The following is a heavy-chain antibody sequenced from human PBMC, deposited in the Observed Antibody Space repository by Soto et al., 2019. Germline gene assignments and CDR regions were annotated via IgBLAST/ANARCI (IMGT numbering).Heavy chain of an antibody. J-gene: IGHJ6*03. CDR2: INHSGST. CDR1: GGSFSGYY. D-gene: IGHD3-9*01. CDR3: ARALRYFDWSPPPKGLYYMDV. V-gene: IGHV4-34*01. Sequence: SETLSLTCAVYGGSFSGYYWSWIRQPPGKGLEWIGEINHSGSTNYNPSLKSRVTISVDTSKNQFSLKLSSVTAADTAVYYCARALRYFDWSPPPKGLYYMDVWGKGTTVTVSS.